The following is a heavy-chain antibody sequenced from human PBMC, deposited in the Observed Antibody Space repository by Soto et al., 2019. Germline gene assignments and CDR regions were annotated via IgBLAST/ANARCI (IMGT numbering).Heavy chain of an antibody. V-gene: IGHV1-46*01. J-gene: IGHJ4*02. CDR3: ATTPKRWLQLYCFDY. CDR2: INPSGGST. D-gene: IGHD5-12*01. Sequence: ASVKVSCKASGYTFTSYYMHWVRQAPGQGLEWMGIINPSGGSTSYAQKFQGRVTMTRDTSTSTVYMELSSLRSEDTAVYYCATTPKRWLQLYCFDYWGQGTLVTVS. CDR1: GYTFTSYY.